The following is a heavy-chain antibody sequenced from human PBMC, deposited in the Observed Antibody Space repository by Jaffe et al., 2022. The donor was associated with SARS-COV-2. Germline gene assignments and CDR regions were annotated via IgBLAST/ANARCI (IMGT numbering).Heavy chain of an antibody. CDR2: IYYSGST. CDR1: GGSISSYY. J-gene: IGHJ4*02. D-gene: IGHD1-26*01. CDR3: AREYSGSAYFDY. Sequence: QVQLQESGPGLVKPSETLSLTCTVSGGSISSYYWSWIRQPPGKGLEWIGYIYYSGSTNYNPSLKSRVTISVDTSKNQFSLKLSSVTAADTAVYYCAREYSGSAYFDYWGQGTLVTVSS. V-gene: IGHV4-59*01.